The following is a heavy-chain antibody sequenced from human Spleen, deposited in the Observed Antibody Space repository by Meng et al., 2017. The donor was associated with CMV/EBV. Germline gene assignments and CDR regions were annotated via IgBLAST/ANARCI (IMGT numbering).Heavy chain of an antibody. V-gene: IGHV1-24*01. CDR2: FDPEDGET. D-gene: IGHD2-2*02. CDR3: ATVIQPYIVVVPAAIRDFGWFDP. CDR1: GDTLTELS. J-gene: IGHJ5*02. Sequence: GESLKISCKVSGDTLTELSMHWVRQAPGKGLEWMGGFDPEDGETIYAQKFQGRVTMTEDTSTDIAYMELSSLRSEDTAVYYCATVIQPYIVVVPAAIRDFGWFDPWGQGTPVTVSS.